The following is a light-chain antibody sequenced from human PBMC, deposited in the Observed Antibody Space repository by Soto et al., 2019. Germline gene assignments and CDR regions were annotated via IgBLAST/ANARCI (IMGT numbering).Light chain of an antibody. CDR3: SSYTSSRTYV. CDR2: DVS. J-gene: IGLJ1*01. Sequence: QSVLTQPASVSGSPGQSITISCTGTSGDVGGYNYVSWYQQHPGKAPKLMIYDVSNRPSGVSNRFSGSKSGNTASLTISGPQAEDEADYYCSSYTSSRTYVLGTGTKVTV. CDR1: SGDVGGYNY. V-gene: IGLV2-14*01.